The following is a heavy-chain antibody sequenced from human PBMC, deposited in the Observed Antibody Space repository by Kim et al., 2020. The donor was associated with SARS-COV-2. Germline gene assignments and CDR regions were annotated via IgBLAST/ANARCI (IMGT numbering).Heavy chain of an antibody. CDR3: ARDLPDMVSVGAFDI. Sequence: KFQGRVTITADESTSTAYMELSSLRSEDTAVYYCARDLPDMVSVGAFDIWGQGTMVTVSS. J-gene: IGHJ3*02. D-gene: IGHD1-20*01. V-gene: IGHV1-69*01.